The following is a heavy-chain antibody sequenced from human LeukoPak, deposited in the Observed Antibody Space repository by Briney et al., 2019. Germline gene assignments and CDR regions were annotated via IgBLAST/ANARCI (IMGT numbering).Heavy chain of an antibody. J-gene: IGHJ4*02. Sequence: TSETLSLTCAVSGGSFSGYYWSWIRQPPRKGREWSGEINHSVSTNYNPSLQSRVTTPADKTTHQIPLMLSSITSAHTAVYYCARGLCSSGWYGDYWGQGTLVTVSS. CDR1: GGSFSGYY. D-gene: IGHD6-19*01. CDR2: INHSVST. CDR3: ARGLCSSGWYGDY. V-gene: IGHV4-34*01.